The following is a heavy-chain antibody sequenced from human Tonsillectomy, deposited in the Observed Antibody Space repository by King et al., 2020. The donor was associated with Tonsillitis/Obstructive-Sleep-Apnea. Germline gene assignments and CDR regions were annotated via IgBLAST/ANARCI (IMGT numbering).Heavy chain of an antibody. D-gene: IGHD3-22*01. Sequence: LQLVQSGAEVKKPGASVKVSCKASGYTFTGYYMHWVRQAPGQGLEWMGWINPNSGGTNYAQKFQGWVTMTRDTSISTAYMELSRLRSDDTAVYYCARGRGDYYDSSGYFVRYYYYMDVWGKGTTVTVSS. J-gene: IGHJ6*03. V-gene: IGHV1-2*04. CDR2: INPNSGGT. CDR3: ARGRGDYYDSSGYFVRYYYYMDV. CDR1: GYTFTGYY.